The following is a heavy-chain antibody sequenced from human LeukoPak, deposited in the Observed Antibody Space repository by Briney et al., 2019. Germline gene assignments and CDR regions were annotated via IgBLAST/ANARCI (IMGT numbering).Heavy chain of an antibody. J-gene: IGHJ4*02. CDR1: GGSFSGYY. Sequence: PSETLSLTCAVYGGSFSGYYWSWIRQPPGKGLDWIGEINHSGSTNYNPSLKSRVTISVDTSKNQFSLKLSSVTAADTAVYYCARGGGEVGATPFDYWGQGTLVTVSS. D-gene: IGHD1-26*01. CDR2: INHSGST. V-gene: IGHV4-34*01. CDR3: ARGGGEVGATPFDY.